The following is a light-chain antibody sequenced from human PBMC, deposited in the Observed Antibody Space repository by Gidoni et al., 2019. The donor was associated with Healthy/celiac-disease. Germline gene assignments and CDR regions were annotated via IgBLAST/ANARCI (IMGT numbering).Light chain of an antibody. CDR2: LGS. V-gene: IGKV2-28*01. CDR3: MQALQTTFT. CDR1: QSLLHSNGYNY. J-gene: IGKJ3*01. Sequence: DIVITQSTLSLPVTPGEPASISCRSSQSLLHSNGYNYLDWYLQKPGQSPQLLIYLGSNRDSGVPDRFSGSGSGTDFTLKISRVEAEDVGVYYCMQALQTTFTFGPGTKVDIK.